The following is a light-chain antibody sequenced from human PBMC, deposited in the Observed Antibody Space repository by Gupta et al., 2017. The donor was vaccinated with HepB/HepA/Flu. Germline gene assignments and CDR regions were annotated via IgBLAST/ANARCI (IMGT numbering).Light chain of an antibody. CDR3: CAYAGRPWV. Sequence: QSALTQPRSVSGSPGQSVTISCTGTSSDVGGYNYVSWYQQHPGKAPILMIYDVSKRPSGVPDRFSGSKSGNTASLTISGLQAEDEADYYCCAYAGRPWVFGGGTKLTVL. CDR2: DVS. V-gene: IGLV2-11*01. CDR1: SSDVGGYNY. J-gene: IGLJ3*02.